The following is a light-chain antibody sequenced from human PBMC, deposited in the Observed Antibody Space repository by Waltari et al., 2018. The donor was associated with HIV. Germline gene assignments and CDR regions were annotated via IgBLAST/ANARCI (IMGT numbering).Light chain of an antibody. CDR1: PSHIETNY. CDR3: GTWDSSLNTPV. V-gene: IGLV1-51*01. J-gene: IGLJ2*01. Sequence: QPVLTPPPSVSAAPRRRVTTTCSGSPSHIETNYVSWYQQIPGTAPKLLIYDNNKRPSGIPERFSGSKSATSATLGITGLQTGDEAEYFCGTWDSSLNTPVFGGGSRLTVL. CDR2: DNN.